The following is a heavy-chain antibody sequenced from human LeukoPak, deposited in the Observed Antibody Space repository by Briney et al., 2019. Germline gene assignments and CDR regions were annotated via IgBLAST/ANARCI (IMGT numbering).Heavy chain of an antibody. J-gene: IGHJ4*02. D-gene: IGHD6-19*01. CDR1: GGSITSRNNC. Sequence: SGTLSLTCTVSGGSITSRNNCWGWIRQSPGKGLEWIGNIYYSGSTYYNPSLKSRVTISVDTSKDQFSLKLSSVTAADTAVYYCAREVAGTPWIDYWGQGTLVTVSS. CDR3: AREVAGTPWIDY. V-gene: IGHV4-39*02. CDR2: IYYSGST.